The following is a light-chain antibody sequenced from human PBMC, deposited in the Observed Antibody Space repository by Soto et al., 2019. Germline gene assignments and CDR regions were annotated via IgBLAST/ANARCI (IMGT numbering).Light chain of an antibody. Sequence: IQMTQSPSTLSASTGDRVTITCRASQGISSYLAWYQQKPGKAPKLLIYAASTLQSGVPSRFSGSGSGTDFTLTISCLQSEDFATYYCQQYYSYAWTFGQGTKVDIK. J-gene: IGKJ1*01. V-gene: IGKV1-8*01. CDR2: AAS. CDR3: QQYYSYAWT. CDR1: QGISSY.